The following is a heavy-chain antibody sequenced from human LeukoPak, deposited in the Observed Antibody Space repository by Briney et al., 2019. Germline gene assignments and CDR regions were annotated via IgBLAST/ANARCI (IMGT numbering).Heavy chain of an antibody. CDR1: GYTFTSYY. Sequence: ASVKVSCKASGYTFTSYYMHWVRQAPGQGLEWMGIINPSGGSTSYAQKFQGRVTITADESTSTAYMELSSLRSEDTAVYYCARDAGGGGGAYFDYWGQGTLVTVSS. D-gene: IGHD3-16*01. V-gene: IGHV1-46*01. CDR2: INPSGGST. J-gene: IGHJ4*02. CDR3: ARDAGGGGGAYFDY.